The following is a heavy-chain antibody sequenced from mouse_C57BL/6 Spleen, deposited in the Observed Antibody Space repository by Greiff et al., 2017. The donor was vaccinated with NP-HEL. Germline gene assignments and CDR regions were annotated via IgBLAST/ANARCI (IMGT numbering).Heavy chain of an antibody. J-gene: IGHJ4*01. Sequence: EVQLQESGGGLVKPGGSLKLSCAASGFTFSSYAMSWVRQTPEKRLEWVATISDGGSYTYYPDNVKGRFTISRDNAKNNLYLQMSHLKSEDTAMYYCARDGRDYYAMDYWGQGTSVTVSS. V-gene: IGHV5-4*01. CDR3: ARDGRDYYAMDY. CDR2: ISDGGSYT. CDR1: GFTFSSYA.